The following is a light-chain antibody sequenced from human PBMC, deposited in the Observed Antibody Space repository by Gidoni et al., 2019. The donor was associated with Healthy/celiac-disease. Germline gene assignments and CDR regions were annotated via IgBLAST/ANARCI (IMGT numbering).Light chain of an antibody. CDR1: SRDVGSYNL. J-gene: IGLJ2*01. Sequence: QSALPQPASVSGSPGQSFTISCTGTSRDVGSYNLVSWYQQHLSTAPKLMTYEVNQLPSGVSSRFSGSTAGNTASLTIAVLQAEDEADYYGCSYAGSSTLVFGGGTKLTVL. CDR3: CSYAGSSTLV. CDR2: EVN. V-gene: IGLV2-23*02.